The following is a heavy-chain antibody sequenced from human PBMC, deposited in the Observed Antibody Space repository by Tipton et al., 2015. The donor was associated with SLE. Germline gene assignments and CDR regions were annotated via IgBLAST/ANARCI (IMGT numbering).Heavy chain of an antibody. CDR2: IRYDGSNE. V-gene: IGHV3-30*02. D-gene: IGHD3-22*01. Sequence: GSLRLSCAASGFTFSTYGLHWVRHAPGKGLEWVAFIRYDGSNEYYADSVQGRFTISRDNSKNTLYLQMNSLRPEDTAVYYCAKPRYYYDGSALFDSWGQGTLVTVSS. J-gene: IGHJ4*02. CDR1: GFTFSTYG. CDR3: AKPRYYYDGSALFDS.